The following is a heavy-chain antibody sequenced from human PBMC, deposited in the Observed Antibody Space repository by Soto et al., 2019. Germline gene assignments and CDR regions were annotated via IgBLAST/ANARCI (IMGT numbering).Heavy chain of an antibody. J-gene: IGHJ5*02. CDR3: ARASKPGIAAAGTVSIDP. V-gene: IGHV1-18*01. D-gene: IGHD6-13*01. CDR1: GYTFNSYG. CDR2: ISAYNGNT. Sequence: ASVKVSCKASGYTFNSYGITWVRQAPGQGLEWMGWISAYNGNTNYAQKLQGRVTVTTDTSTSTAYMELRSLRSDDTAVYYCARASKPGIAAAGTVSIDPWRQGPLVTVSS.